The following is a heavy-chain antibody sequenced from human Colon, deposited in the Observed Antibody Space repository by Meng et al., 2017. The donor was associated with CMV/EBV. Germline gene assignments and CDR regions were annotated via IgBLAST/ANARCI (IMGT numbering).Heavy chain of an antibody. D-gene: IGHD3-16*01. Sequence: QVQLVQSGAEVRMSGASVKVSCKASGYSFTGYYIHGVRQAPGQGLEWMGWMDPTTGRTDYAQKFQGTVTMTRDTSISTAYLELSRLTSDDTAVYYCASHSSYVWGSHHWGQGTLVTVSS. V-gene: IGHV1-2*02. CDR1: GYSFTGYY. CDR2: MDPTTGRT. CDR3: ASHSSYVWGSHH. J-gene: IGHJ1*01.